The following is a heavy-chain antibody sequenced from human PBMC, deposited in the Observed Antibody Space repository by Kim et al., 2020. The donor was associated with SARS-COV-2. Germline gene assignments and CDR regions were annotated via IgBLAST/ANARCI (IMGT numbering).Heavy chain of an antibody. CDR1: GGSISSYY. CDR2: IYTSGST. CDR3: AREIAAASVNWFDP. J-gene: IGHJ5*02. D-gene: IGHD6-13*01. V-gene: IGHV4-4*07. Sequence: SETLSLTCTVSGGSISSYYWSWIRQPAGKGLEWIGRIYTSGSTNYNPSLKSRVTMSVDTSKNQFSLKLSSVTAADTAVYYCAREIAAASVNWFDPWGQGTLVTVSS.